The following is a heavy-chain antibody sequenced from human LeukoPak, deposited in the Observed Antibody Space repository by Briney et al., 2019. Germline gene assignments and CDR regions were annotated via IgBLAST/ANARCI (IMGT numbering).Heavy chain of an antibody. Sequence: SETLSLTCTVSGGSISSYYWSWIRQPPGKGLEWIGYIYYSGSTNYNPSLKSRVTISVDTSKNQFSLKLSSVTAADTAVYYCARFEGSSWYVDVWGKGTTVTVSS. V-gene: IGHV4-59*01. J-gene: IGHJ6*03. CDR1: GGSISSYY. CDR3: ARFEGSSWYVDV. D-gene: IGHD6-13*01. CDR2: IYYSGST.